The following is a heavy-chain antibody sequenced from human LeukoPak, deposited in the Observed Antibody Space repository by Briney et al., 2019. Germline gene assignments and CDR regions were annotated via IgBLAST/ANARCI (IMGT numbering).Heavy chain of an antibody. Sequence: GGSLRLSCAASGFTVSSNYMSWVRQAPGKGLEWVSVIYSGGSTYYADSVKGRFTISRDNSKNTLYLQMNSLRAEDTAVYYCARVNQKRGFDYWGQGTLVTVSS. CDR2: IYSGGST. J-gene: IGHJ4*02. CDR1: GFTVSSNY. D-gene: IGHD1-14*01. V-gene: IGHV3-66*01. CDR3: ARVNQKRGFDY.